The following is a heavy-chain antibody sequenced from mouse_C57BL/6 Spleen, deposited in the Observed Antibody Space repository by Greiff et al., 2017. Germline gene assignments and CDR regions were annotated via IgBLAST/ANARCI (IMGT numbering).Heavy chain of an antibody. CDR3: TKDSSGYYAMDY. Sequence: VKLMESGAELVRPGASVTLSCKASGYTFTDYEMHWVKQTPVHGLEWIGAIDPETGGTAYNQKFKGKAILTADKSSSTAYMELRSLTSEDSAVYYCTKDSSGYYAMDYWGQGTSVTVSS. D-gene: IGHD3-2*02. J-gene: IGHJ4*01. CDR2: IDPETGGT. V-gene: IGHV1-15*01. CDR1: GYTFTDYE.